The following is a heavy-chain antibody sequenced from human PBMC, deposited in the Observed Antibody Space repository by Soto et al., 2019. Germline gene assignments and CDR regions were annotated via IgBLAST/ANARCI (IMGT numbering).Heavy chain of an antibody. D-gene: IGHD4-17*01. J-gene: IGHJ6*03. Sequence: ASVKVSCKASGGTFSSYTISWVRQAPGQGLEWMGWISAYNGNTNYAQKLQGRVTMTKDTSTSTAYMELRSLRSDDTAVYYCARGRNYGVYITGIYYYYYLDGRGKRTTVTVSS. CDR3: ARGRNYGVYITGIYYYYYLDG. CDR2: ISAYNGNT. V-gene: IGHV1-18*01. CDR1: GGTFSSYT.